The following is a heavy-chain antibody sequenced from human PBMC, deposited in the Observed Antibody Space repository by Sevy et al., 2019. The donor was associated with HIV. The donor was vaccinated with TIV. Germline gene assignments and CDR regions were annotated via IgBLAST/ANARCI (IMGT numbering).Heavy chain of an antibody. D-gene: IGHD1-1*01. CDR3: AKGRKTTQECLKELDYYYGVDV. V-gene: IGHV3-30*02. J-gene: IGHJ6*02. Sequence: GGSLRLSCAASGFTFSTYDMHWVRQAPGKGLEWVAYIRYDGSNKYYADSVRGRFTISRDNSKNTLYLQMNSLRAEDRAVYYCAKGRKTTQECLKELDYYYGVDVWGQGTTVTVSS. CDR2: IRYDGSNK. CDR1: GFTFSTYD.